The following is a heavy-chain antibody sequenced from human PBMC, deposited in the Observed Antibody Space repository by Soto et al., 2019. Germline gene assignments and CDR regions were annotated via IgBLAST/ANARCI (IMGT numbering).Heavy chain of an antibody. CDR1: GLTFRNSG. V-gene: IGHV3-23*01. Sequence: EVQLLESGGGLVQPGESLRLSCAASGLTFRNSGMSWVRQAPGKGLEWVSAISGGAGTTDYAESVKGRFTISRDNSKKTLYLQMNSLRVEDTAVYYCASLGWNVPPFRSCGQGTLVIVSS. CDR2: ISGGAGTT. D-gene: IGHD1-1*01. CDR3: ASLGWNVPPFRS. J-gene: IGHJ5*02.